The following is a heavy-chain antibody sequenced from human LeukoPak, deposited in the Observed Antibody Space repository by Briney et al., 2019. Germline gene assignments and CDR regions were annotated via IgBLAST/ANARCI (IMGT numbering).Heavy chain of an antibody. CDR3: ARAWGYYDSSGYYWVDAFDI. D-gene: IGHD3-22*01. J-gene: IGHJ3*02. V-gene: IGHV4-4*07. CDR2: IYTSGST. CDR1: GGSISSYY. Sequence: SETLSLTCTVSGGSISSYYWSWIRQPAGKGLEWIGRIYTSGSTNYNPSLKSRVTMSVDTSKNQFSLKLSSVTAADTAVYYCARAWGYYDSSGYYWVDAFDIWGQGTMVTVSS.